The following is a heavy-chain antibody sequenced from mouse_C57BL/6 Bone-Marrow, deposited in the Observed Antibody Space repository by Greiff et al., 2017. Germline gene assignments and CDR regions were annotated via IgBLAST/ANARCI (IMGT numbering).Heavy chain of an antibody. V-gene: IGHV1-85*01. Sequence: QVQPQQSGPELVKPGASVKLSCKASGYTFTSYDINWVKQRPGQGLEWIGWIYPRDGSTKYNEKFKGKATLTVDTSSSTAYMELHSLTSEDSAVYFWARDYGSSYWYFDVWGTGTTVTVSS. CDR2: IYPRDGST. D-gene: IGHD1-1*01. CDR3: ARDYGSSYWYFDV. CDR1: GYTFTSYD. J-gene: IGHJ1*03.